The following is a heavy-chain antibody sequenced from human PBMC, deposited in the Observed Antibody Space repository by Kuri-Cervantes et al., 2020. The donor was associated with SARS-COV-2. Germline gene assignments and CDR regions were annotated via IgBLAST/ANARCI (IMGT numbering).Heavy chain of an antibody. CDR2: IKQDGSEK. CDR1: GFTFSSYW. V-gene: IGHV3-7*05. CDR3: AKGYYDSSGYRTLDY. D-gene: IGHD3-22*01. J-gene: IGHJ4*02. Sequence: GGSLRLSCAASGFTFSSYWMSWVRQAPGKGLEWVANIKQDGSEKYYVDSVEGRFTISRDNAKNSLYLQMDSLRAEDTAVYYCAKGYYDSSGYRTLDYWGQGTLVTVSS.